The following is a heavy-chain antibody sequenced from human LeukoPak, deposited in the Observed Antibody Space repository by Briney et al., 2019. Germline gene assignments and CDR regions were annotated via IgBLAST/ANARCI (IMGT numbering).Heavy chain of an antibody. D-gene: IGHD2-15*01. V-gene: IGHV1-8*01. CDR2: MNPNSGNT. J-gene: IGHJ4*02. CDR1: GYTFTSYD. CDR3: ARVSLGYCSGGTCYFQDH. Sequence: ASVKVSCKASGYTFTSYDINWVRQAPGQGLEWMGWMNPNSGNTGYAQKFQGRVTMTRSTSISTAYMELSSLTSEDTAVYYCARVSLGYCSGGTCYFQDHWGQGTLVTVSS.